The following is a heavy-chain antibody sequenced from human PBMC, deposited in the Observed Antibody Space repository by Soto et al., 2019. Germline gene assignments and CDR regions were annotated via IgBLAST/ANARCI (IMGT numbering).Heavy chain of an antibody. CDR3: ARGSGGCSGGSCRGFDP. D-gene: IGHD2-15*01. CDR1: GGTFSSYA. V-gene: IGHV1-69*01. J-gene: IGHJ5*02. Sequence: QVQLVQSGAEVKKPGSSVKVSCKASGGTFSSYAISWVRQAPGQGLEWMGGIIPIFGTANYAQKFHGRVTITADESTSTAYMELSSLRSEDTAVYYCARGSGGCSGGSCRGFDPWGQGTLVTVSS. CDR2: IIPIFGTA.